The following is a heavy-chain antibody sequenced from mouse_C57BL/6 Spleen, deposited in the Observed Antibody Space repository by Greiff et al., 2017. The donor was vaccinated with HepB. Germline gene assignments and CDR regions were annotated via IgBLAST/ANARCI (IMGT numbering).Heavy chain of an antibody. CDR3: ARIPFMTTVVAYGGYFDV. D-gene: IGHD1-1*01. J-gene: IGHJ1*03. V-gene: IGHV1-64*01. CDR1: GYTFTSYW. CDR2: IHPNSGST. Sequence: VQLQQPGAELVKPGASVTLSCKASGYTFTSYWMHWVKQRPGQGLEWIGMIHPNSGSTNYNEKFKSKATLTVDKPSSTAYMHLSRLTSEDSAVYYCARIPFMTTVVAYGGYFDVWGTGTTVTVSS.